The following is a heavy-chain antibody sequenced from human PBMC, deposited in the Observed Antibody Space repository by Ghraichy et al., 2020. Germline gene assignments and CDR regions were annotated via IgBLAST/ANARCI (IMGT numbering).Heavy chain of an antibody. D-gene: IGHD2-15*01. J-gene: IGHJ5*02. CDR1: GGSISSSSYY. Sequence: SQTLSLTCTVSGGSISSSSYYWGWIRQPPGKGLEWIGSIYYSGSTYYNPSLKSRVTISVDTSKNQFSLKLSSVTAADTAVYYCARHRGSGGQNWFDPWGQGTLVTVSS. CDR3: ARHRGSGGQNWFDP. V-gene: IGHV4-39*01. CDR2: IYYSGST.